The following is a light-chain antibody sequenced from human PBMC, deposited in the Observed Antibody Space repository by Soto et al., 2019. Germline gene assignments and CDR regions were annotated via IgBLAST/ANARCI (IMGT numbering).Light chain of an antibody. J-gene: IGLJ2*01. Sequence: QSALTQPASVSGSPGQSITISCTGTSSDVGGYDYVSWYQQHPAKTPKLIIFEVSNRPSGIPDRYSASKSGNTASLTISGLQAGDEAQYYCSSYTSGNTHMVFGGGTKLAVL. CDR1: SSDVGGYDY. V-gene: IGLV2-14*01. CDR3: SSYTSGNTHMV. CDR2: EVS.